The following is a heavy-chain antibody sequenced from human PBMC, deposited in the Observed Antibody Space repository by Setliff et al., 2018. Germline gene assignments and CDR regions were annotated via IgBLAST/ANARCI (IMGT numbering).Heavy chain of an antibody. V-gene: IGHV3-23*01. CDR3: VTSTIIIYYFDF. D-gene: IGHD3-10*01. CDR1: GLTFRTYA. Sequence: GGSLRLSCAASGLTFRTYAMRWVRHAPGKGLEWVSSTPGSGGDRDYADSVKGRFTISRDNSKNTLYLQMNSLRAEDTAVYYCVTSTIIIYYFDFWGQGTPVTVSS. CDR2: TPGSGGDR. J-gene: IGHJ4*02.